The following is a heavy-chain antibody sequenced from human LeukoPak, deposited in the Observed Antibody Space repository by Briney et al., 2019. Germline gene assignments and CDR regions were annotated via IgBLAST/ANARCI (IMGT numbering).Heavy chain of an antibody. CDR1: GFTFDDYA. J-gene: IGHJ6*02. CDR2: ISSSSSYI. Sequence: GGSLRLSCAASGFTFDDYAMHWVRQAPGKGLEWVSSISSSSSYIYYADSVKGRFTISRDNAKNSLYLQMNSLRAEDTAVYYCARDIKVLLWFGDPTTYYYYGMDVWGQGTTVTVSS. CDR3: ARDIKVLLWFGDPTTYYYYGMDV. V-gene: IGHV3-21*01. D-gene: IGHD3-10*01.